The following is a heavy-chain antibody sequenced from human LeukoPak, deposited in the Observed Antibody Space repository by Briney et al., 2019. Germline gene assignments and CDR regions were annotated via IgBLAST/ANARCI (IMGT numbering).Heavy chain of an antibody. CDR3: ARAEWTNWFDP. CDR2: MNPNSGNT. D-gene: IGHD2-8*01. J-gene: IGHJ5*02. V-gene: IGHV1-8*03. CDR1: GYTFTSYD. Sequence: ASVKVSCKASGYTFTSYDINWVRQATGQGLEWMGWMNPNSGNTGYAQKFQGRVTITRNTSISTAYMELSSLRSEDTAVYYGARAEWTNWFDPWGQGTLVTVSS.